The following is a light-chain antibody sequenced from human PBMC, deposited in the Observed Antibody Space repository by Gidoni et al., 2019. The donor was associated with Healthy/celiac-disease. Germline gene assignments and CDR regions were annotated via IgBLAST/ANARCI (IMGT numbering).Light chain of an antibody. Sequence: QSALTQPPSASGSPGQSVTISCTGTSSDVGGHNYVSWYQQHPGKAPKLMIYDVSKRPPGVPDRFSGSKSGYTASLTVSGLQAEDEADYFCSSYAVTNNFNVVFGGGTKLTVL. CDR1: SSDVGGHNY. CDR2: DVS. V-gene: IGLV2-8*01. J-gene: IGLJ2*01. CDR3: SSYAVTNNFNVV.